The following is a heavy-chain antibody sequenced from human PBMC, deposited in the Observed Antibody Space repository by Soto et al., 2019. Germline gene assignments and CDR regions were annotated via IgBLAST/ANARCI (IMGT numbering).Heavy chain of an antibody. Sequence: SVKVSCTASRVAFSKFIVTWVLQAPGLGLEWVGGIIPIFGTATYAQKFQGRVTITADESTSTSYMEVNNLRSEDTAVYYCAKVRYSSPMGYYYGMDVWGQGTTVTVSS. CDR2: IIPIFGTA. V-gene: IGHV1-69*13. CDR3: AKVRYSSPMGYYYGMDV. D-gene: IGHD6-19*01. CDR1: RVAFSKFI. J-gene: IGHJ6*02.